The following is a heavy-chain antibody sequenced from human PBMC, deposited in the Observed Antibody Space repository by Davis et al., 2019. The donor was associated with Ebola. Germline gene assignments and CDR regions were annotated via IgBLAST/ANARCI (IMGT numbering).Heavy chain of an antibody. CDR3: AKGSVTIFGVAPDYYGMDV. Sequence: GESLKISCTASGFTFGDYAMHWVRQAPGKGLEWVTFIRYDGSNKYYADSLKGRFSISRDNSKNTLYLQMNSLRAEDTAVYYCAKGSVTIFGVAPDYYGMDVWGKGTTVTVSS. J-gene: IGHJ6*04. V-gene: IGHV3-30*02. CDR2: IRYDGSNK. CDR1: GFTFGDYA. D-gene: IGHD3-3*01.